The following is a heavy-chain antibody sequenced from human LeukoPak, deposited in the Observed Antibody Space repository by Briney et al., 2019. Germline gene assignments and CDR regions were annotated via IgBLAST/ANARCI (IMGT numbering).Heavy chain of an antibody. CDR2: IYPSDSDT. D-gene: IGHD3-10*01. V-gene: IGHV5-51*01. J-gene: IGHJ4*02. CDR3: ARETGGSGSLDY. CDR1: GYIFTDYW. Sequence: GESLQISCKGSGYIFTDYWIARVRQMPGKGLEWMGIIYPSDSDTRYSPSFQGQVTISADKSINTAYLQWSSLKASDTAMYYCARETGGSGSLDYWGQGTLVTVSS.